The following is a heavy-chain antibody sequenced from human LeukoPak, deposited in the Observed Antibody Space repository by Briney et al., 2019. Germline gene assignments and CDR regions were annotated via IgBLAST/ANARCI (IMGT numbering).Heavy chain of an antibody. D-gene: IGHD3-3*01. CDR1: GGSISSYY. Sequence: SETLSLTCTVSGGSISSYYWSWIRQPPGKGLEWIGYIYHSGSTYYNPSLKSRVTISVDRSKNQFSLKLSSVTAADTAVYYCARDRGITIFGVVLDWFDPWGQGTLVTVSS. J-gene: IGHJ5*02. CDR3: ARDRGITIFGVVLDWFDP. CDR2: IYHSGST. V-gene: IGHV4-59*12.